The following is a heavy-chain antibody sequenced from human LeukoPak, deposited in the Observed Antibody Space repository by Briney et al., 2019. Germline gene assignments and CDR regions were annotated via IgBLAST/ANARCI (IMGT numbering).Heavy chain of an antibody. Sequence: GGSLRLSCAASGFTFSSYAMHWVRQAPGKGLEWVVVISYDGSNKSFTDFVKGRFTISRDNAKNTVYLQMNSLRVEDTAVYYCARVYETNGYLYWGQGSLVTVSS. CDR2: ISYDGSNK. J-gene: IGHJ4*02. D-gene: IGHD3-22*01. CDR1: GFTFSSYA. CDR3: ARVYETNGYLY. V-gene: IGHV3-30-3*01.